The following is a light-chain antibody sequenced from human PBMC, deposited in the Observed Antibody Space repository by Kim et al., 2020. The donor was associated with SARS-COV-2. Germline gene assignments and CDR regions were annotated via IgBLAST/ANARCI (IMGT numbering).Light chain of an antibody. V-gene: IGKV1-5*01. CDR2: EAS. J-gene: IGKJ1*01. Sequence: VEDRVTITCRASQSIHKWLAWYQQKPGTAPKLLIYEASDLEDGVPSRFNGNGSGTEFSLTIGSLQPDDFATYYCQQYNTSLRTFGQGTKVDIK. CDR3: QQYNTSLRT. CDR1: QSIHKW.